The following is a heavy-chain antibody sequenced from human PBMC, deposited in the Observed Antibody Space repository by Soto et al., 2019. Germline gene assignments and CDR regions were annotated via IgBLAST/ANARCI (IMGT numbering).Heavy chain of an antibody. Sequence: ASVKVSCKASGYTFTGYYMHWVRQAPGQGLEWMGWINPNSGGTNYAQKFQSWVTMTRDTSISTAYMELSRLRSDGTAVYYCARDLLLKYYDFYVYYGMDVWGQGTTVTVSS. J-gene: IGHJ6*02. CDR2: INPNSGGT. V-gene: IGHV1-2*04. CDR1: GYTFTGYY. CDR3: ARDLLLKYYDFYVYYGMDV. D-gene: IGHD3-3*01.